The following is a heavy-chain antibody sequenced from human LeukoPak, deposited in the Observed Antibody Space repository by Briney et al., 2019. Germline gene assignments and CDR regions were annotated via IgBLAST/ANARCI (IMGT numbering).Heavy chain of an antibody. Sequence: SETLSLTCTVSGGSISSYYWSWIRQPPGKGLEWIGNIYYSGSINYNPSLKSRVAISLDKTKKQFSLKLSSVTAADTAVYYCAASAFDYVWGSYRREFDCWGQGTLVTVSS. D-gene: IGHD3-16*02. CDR1: GGSISSYY. CDR3: AASAFDYVWGSYRREFDC. CDR2: IYYSGSI. J-gene: IGHJ4*02. V-gene: IGHV4-59*01.